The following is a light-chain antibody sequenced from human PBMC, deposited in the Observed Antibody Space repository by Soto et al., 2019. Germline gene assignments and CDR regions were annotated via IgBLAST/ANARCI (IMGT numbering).Light chain of an antibody. CDR2: DAS. J-gene: IGKJ4*01. CDR1: HDVSNY. V-gene: IGKV1-33*01. CDR3: QQYNDLPLT. Sequence: DIQMTQSPSALSASVGDRVTITCQASHDVSNYLNWYRQTPGKAPTLLIKDASVLETGVPSRFSGSGSGTHLTLTISSLQAEDSATYYCQQYNDLPLTFGGGTKVDIK.